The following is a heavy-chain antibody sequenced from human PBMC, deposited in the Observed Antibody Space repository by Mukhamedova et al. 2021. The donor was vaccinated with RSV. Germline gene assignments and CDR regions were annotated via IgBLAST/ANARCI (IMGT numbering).Heavy chain of an antibody. D-gene: IGHD1-1*01. V-gene: IGHV3-53*01. J-gene: IGHJ3*02. Sequence: GLEWVSVIYSGGSTYYADSVKGRFTISRGNSKNTLYLQMNSLRAEDTAVYYCARGGYWNDSDAFDIWGQGTMVTVSS. CDR2: IYSGGST. CDR3: ARGGYWNDSDAFDI.